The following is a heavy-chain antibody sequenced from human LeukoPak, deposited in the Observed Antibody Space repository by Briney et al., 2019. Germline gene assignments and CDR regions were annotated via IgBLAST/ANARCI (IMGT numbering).Heavy chain of an antibody. D-gene: IGHD4-17*01. CDR2: ISGSSSHT. Sequence: PGGSLRLSCAASGFTFSIYAMSWVRQAPGKGLEWVSGISGSSSHTLDADSVRGRFIISRDNTRNTLYLHMNSLGAEDTALYYCAKEGDYSNAAPEWGFDSWGQGTLVIVSS. CDR3: AKEGDYSNAAPEWGFDS. V-gene: IGHV3-23*01. CDR1: GFTFSIYA. J-gene: IGHJ4*02.